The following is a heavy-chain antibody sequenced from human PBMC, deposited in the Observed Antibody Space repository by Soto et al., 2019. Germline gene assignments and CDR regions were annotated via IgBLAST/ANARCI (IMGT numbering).Heavy chain of an antibody. CDR1: GFTFSSYG. J-gene: IGHJ6*02. Sequence: QVQLVESGGGVVQPGRSLRLSCAASGFTFSSYGMHWVRQAPGKGLEWVAVISYDGSNKYYADSVKGRFTISRDNSKNRRYLQMNSLRAEDTAVYYCAKGGASDYGSGSYQNYYYGMDIWGQGTTVTVSS. CDR2: ISYDGSNK. CDR3: AKGGASDYGSGSYQNYYYGMDI. D-gene: IGHD3-10*01. V-gene: IGHV3-30*18.